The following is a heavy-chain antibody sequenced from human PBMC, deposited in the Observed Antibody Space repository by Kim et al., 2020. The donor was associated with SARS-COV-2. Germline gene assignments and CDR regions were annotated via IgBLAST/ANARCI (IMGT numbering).Heavy chain of an antibody. J-gene: IGHJ4*02. D-gene: IGHD5-18*01. V-gene: IGHV3-30*18. Sequence: GGSLRLSCAASGFTFSSYGMHWVRQAPGKGLEWVAVISYDGSNKYYADSVKGRFTISRDNSKNTLYLQMNSLRAEDTAVYYCAKDALRYSYGPHDYWGQGTLVTVSS. CDR2: ISYDGSNK. CDR3: AKDALRYSYGPHDY. CDR1: GFTFSSYG.